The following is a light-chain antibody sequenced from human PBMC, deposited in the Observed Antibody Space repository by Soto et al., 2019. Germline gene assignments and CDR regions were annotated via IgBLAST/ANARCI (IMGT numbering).Light chain of an antibody. Sequence: QSVLTQPPSVSEAPRQRVTISCSGSSSNIGNNPVNWYQQLPGQAPKIVIYYDNLLTSGVSDRFSGSKSGISASLAISDLQSDDEADYYCASWDDSLNAYVFGPGTKVTVL. V-gene: IGLV1-36*01. CDR2: YDN. CDR1: SSNIGNNP. J-gene: IGLJ1*01. CDR3: ASWDDSLNAYV.